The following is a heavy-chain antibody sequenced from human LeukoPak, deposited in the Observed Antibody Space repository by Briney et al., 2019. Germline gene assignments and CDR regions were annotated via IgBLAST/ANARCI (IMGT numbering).Heavy chain of an antibody. J-gene: IGHJ4*02. D-gene: IGHD3-3*01. CDR2: IYHSGST. V-gene: IGHV4-4*02. CDR1: GFTSSTYAM. Sequence: PGGSLRLSCAASGFTSSTYAMSWVRQSPGKGLEWIGEIYHSGSTNYNPSLKSRVTISVDTSKNQFSLKLSSVTAADTAVYYCARDDYRDDFWSGYYKGNYFDYWGQGTLVTVSS. CDR3: ARDDYRDDFWSGYYKGNYFDY.